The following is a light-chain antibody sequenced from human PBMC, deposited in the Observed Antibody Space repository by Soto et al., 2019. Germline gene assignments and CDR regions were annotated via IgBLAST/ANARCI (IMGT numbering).Light chain of an antibody. CDR2: KGT. CDR1: SSDVGAYNS. CDR3: CSSAPESTYV. Sequence: QSVLAQPASVSGSRGQSITISCTGTSSDVGAYNSVSWYQQHPHKAPQVIIYKGTQRPSGVSNRFSGSTSGNAASLTISGLQADDEADYFCCSSAPESTYVFGSGTKVTVL. J-gene: IGLJ1*01. V-gene: IGLV2-23*01.